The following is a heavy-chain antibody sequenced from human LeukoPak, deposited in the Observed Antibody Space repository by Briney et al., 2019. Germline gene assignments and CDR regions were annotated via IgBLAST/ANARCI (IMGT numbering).Heavy chain of an antibody. CDR2: ISGSGYNT. CDR1: GFTFSSYA. CDR3: AKDRSGGTTTTVMVA. V-gene: IGHV3-23*01. J-gene: IGHJ5*02. Sequence: GGSLRLSCAASGFTFSSYAMSWVRQVPGKGLEWVSAISGSGYNTYYADSVKGRFTISRDNSGNTLYLHMDTLRAEDTALYFCAKDRSGGTTTTVMVAWGRGTLVTVSS. D-gene: IGHD4-17*01.